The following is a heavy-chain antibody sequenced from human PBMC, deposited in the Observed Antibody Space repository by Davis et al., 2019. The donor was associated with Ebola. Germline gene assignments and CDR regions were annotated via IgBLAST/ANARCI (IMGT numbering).Heavy chain of an antibody. Sequence: GESLKISCAASGFTFSSYAMSWVRQAPGKGLEWVSAISGSGGSTYYADSVKGRFTISRDNSKNTLYLQMNSLRAEDTAVYYCAKDSYYDSSGLLVYWGQGTLVTVSS. V-gene: IGHV3-23*01. CDR2: ISGSGGST. D-gene: IGHD3-22*01. CDR1: GFTFSSYA. CDR3: AKDSYYDSSGLLVY. J-gene: IGHJ4*02.